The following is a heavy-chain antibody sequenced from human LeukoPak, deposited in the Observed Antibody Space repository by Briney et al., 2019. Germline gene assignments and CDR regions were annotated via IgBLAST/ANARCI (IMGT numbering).Heavy chain of an antibody. J-gene: IGHJ4*02. V-gene: IGHV3-48*04. CDR3: ARDLDSGNYFFAY. Sequence: SGGSLRLSCVASGFSFGSYGLSWVRQAPGKGLQWVSYISGNGGTTYYADSVEGRFTISRDNAKSSLYLQMSSLRAEDTAVYYCARDLDSGNYFFAYWGQGTPVTVSS. CDR1: GFSFGSYG. D-gene: IGHD3-22*01. CDR2: ISGNGGTT.